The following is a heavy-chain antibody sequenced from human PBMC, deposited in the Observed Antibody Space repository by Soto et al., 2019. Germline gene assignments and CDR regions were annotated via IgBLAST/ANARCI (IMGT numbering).Heavy chain of an antibody. CDR3: ARAFPGAVTTVFIRNDAFDI. Sequence: SETLSLTCTVSGGSISSYYWSWIRQPPGKGLEWIGYIYYSGSTNYNPSLKSRVTISVDTSKNQFSLKLSSVTAADTAVYYCARAFPGAVTTVFIRNDAFDIWGQGTMVTVSS. CDR2: IYYSGST. D-gene: IGHD4-17*01. CDR1: GGSISSYY. V-gene: IGHV4-59*01. J-gene: IGHJ3*02.